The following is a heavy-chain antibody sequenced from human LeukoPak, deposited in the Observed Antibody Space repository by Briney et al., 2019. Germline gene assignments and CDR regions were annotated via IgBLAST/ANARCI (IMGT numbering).Heavy chain of an antibody. Sequence: GRSLSLSCAASGFTFSSYGMHWVRQAPGKGLEWVAVIWYDGSNKYYADSVKGRFTISRDNSKNTLYLQMNSLRAEDTAVYYCARDPNYGDFYFDYWGQGTLVTVSS. J-gene: IGHJ4*02. CDR1: GFTFSSYG. CDR3: ARDPNYGDFYFDY. D-gene: IGHD4-17*01. V-gene: IGHV3-33*01. CDR2: IWYDGSNK.